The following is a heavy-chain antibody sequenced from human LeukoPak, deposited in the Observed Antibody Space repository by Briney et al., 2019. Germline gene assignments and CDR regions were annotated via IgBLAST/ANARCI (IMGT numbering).Heavy chain of an antibody. J-gene: IGHJ3*02. Sequence: GGSLRLSCAASGFTFSSYAMHWVRQAPGKGLEWVAVISYDGSNKYYADSVKGRFTISRDNSKNTLYLQMNSLRAEDTAVYYCAREGRYYGSGSYKYAFDIWGQGTMVTVSS. CDR2: ISYDGSNK. V-gene: IGHV3-30*04. D-gene: IGHD3-10*01. CDR3: AREGRYYGSGSYKYAFDI. CDR1: GFTFSSYA.